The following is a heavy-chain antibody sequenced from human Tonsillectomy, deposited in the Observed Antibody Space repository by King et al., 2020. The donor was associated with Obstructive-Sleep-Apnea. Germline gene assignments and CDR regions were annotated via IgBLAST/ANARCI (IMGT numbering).Heavy chain of an antibody. CDR1: GFTFSSYD. D-gene: IGHD2-21*01. V-gene: IGHV3-13*01. CDR3: ARGVSEAFVDY. Sequence: VQLVESGGGLVQPGGSLRLSCAASGFTFSSYDMHWVRQATGKGLEWVSAIGTAGDTYYPGSVKGRFTISRENAKNSLYLQMNSLRAGDTAVYYCARGVSEAFVDYWGQGTLVTVSS. J-gene: IGHJ4*02. CDR2: IGTAGDT.